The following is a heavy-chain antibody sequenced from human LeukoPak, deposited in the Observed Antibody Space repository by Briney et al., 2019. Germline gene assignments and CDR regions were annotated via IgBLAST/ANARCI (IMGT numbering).Heavy chain of an antibody. CDR1: GSSSNSFY. V-gene: IGHV4-59*13. Sequence: PSETLSLTCTVSGSSSNSFYWNWFRQTPGKGLEWIGYIYHSGSTNYNPSLKSRLTISVDTSKNQFSLKLSSVTAADTAVYYCARGYSSSWYYWGQGTLVTVSS. CDR2: IYHSGST. D-gene: IGHD6-13*01. CDR3: ARGYSSSWYY. J-gene: IGHJ4*02.